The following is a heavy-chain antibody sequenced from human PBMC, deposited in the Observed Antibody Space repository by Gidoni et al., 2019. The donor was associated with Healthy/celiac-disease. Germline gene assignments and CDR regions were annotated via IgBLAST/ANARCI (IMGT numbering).Heavy chain of an antibody. V-gene: IGHV3-7*01. J-gene: IGHJ4*02. Sequence: EVQLVESGGGLVQPGGSLRLSCAASGFTFRSYWMSWVRQAPGQGLEWGANIKQDGSEKYYVDSVKGRFTISRDNAKNSLYLQMNSLRAEDTAVYYCAREGDYDFWSGYYFDYWGQGTLVTVSS. CDR1: GFTFRSYW. CDR3: AREGDYDFWSGYYFDY. CDR2: IKQDGSEK. D-gene: IGHD3-3*01.